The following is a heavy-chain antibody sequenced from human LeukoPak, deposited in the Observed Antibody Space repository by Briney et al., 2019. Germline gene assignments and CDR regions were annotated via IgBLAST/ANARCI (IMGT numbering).Heavy chain of an antibody. CDR3: ARERRPYSSSWCFDY. Sequence: GGSLRLSCAASGFTFSSYTMNWVRQAPGKGLEWVSYISSSSSTIYYADSVKGRFTISRDNSRNTLYLQMNSLRAEDTAVYYCARERRPYSSSWCFDYRGQGTLVTVSS. CDR1: GFTFSSYT. D-gene: IGHD6-13*01. V-gene: IGHV3-48*01. J-gene: IGHJ4*02. CDR2: ISSSSSTI.